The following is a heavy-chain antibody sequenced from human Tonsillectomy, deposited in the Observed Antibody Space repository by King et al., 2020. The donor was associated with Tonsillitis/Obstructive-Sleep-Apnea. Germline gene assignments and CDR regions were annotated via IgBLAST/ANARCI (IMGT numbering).Heavy chain of an antibody. V-gene: IGHV3-33*01. CDR3: TGESCSGGSCYLDY. D-gene: IGHD2-15*01. CDR1: GFTFSSYG. J-gene: IGHJ4*02. Sequence: VQLVQSGGGVVQPGRSLRLSCAASGFTFSSYGMHWVRQAPGKGLEWVAFIWYDGSNEYYADSVKGRFTISRDNSKNTLYLQMSSLRAEDTAVYYCTGESCSGGSCYLDYWGQGTLVTVSS. CDR2: IWYDGSNE.